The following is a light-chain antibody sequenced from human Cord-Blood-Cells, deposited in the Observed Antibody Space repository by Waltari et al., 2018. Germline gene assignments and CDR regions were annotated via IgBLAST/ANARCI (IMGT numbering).Light chain of an antibody. V-gene: IGKV3-11*01. Sequence: EIVLTQSPATLSLSRGERATISCSASQSVRSYLAWYQQKPGQAPRLLIYDASNRATGIPARFSGSGSGTYFTLTISSLEPEDFAVYYCQQRSNWLTFGGGTKVEIK. CDR1: QSVRSY. CDR2: DAS. CDR3: QQRSNWLT. J-gene: IGKJ4*01.